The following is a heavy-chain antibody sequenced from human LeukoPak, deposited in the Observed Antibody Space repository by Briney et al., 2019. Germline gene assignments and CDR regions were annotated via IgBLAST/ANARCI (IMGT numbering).Heavy chain of an antibody. CDR2: IGTAGDT. V-gene: IGHV3-13*01. D-gene: IGHD2-2*03. CDR1: GFTFSSYD. CDR3: ARVDPVSHPDAFDI. J-gene: IGHJ3*02. Sequence: GGSLRLPCAASGFTFSSYDMHWVRQATGKGLEWVSAIGTAGDTYYPGSVKGRFTISRENAKNSLYLQMNSLRAEDTAVYYCARVDPVSHPDAFDIWGQGTMVTVSS.